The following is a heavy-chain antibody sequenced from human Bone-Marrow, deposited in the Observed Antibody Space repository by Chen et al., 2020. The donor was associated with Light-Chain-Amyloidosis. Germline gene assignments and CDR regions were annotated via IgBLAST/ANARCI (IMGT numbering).Heavy chain of an antibody. Sequence: EVQLEQSGPEVKKPGESLKISCKGSGYTFPNYWIGWVRQMPGNGLEWMGVIYPEDSDARYSPSFEGQVTISADKSITTAYLQWRSLKASDTAMYYCARRRDGYNFDYWGQGTLVTVSS. CDR1: GYTFPNYW. D-gene: IGHD5-12*01. CDR2: IYPEDSDA. CDR3: ARRRDGYNFDY. V-gene: IGHV5-51*01. J-gene: IGHJ4*02.